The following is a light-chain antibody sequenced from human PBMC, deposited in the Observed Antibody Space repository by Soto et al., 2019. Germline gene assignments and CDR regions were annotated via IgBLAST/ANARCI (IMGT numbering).Light chain of an antibody. Sequence: QSALTQPPSVSGSPGQSVTISCTGTSSDVGIYNRFSWYQQPPGTAPKLMIYEVSNRPSGVPDRFSGSKSGNTASLTISGLQAEDEADYYCSSYTSSSTYVFGTGTKLTVL. CDR3: SSYTSSSTYV. J-gene: IGLJ1*01. V-gene: IGLV2-18*02. CDR2: EVS. CDR1: SSDVGIYNR.